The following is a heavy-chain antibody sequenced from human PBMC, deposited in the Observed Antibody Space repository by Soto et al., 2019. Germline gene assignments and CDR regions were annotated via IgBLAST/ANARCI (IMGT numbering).Heavy chain of an antibody. CDR2: INPNSGGA. D-gene: IGHD5-12*01. Sequence: QVQLVQSGAEVKKPGASVKVSCKASGYTFIGYYIHWVRQAPRQGLEWMGWINPNSGGAKDSQKFQAWVTMTSDTSISTAYMELSRLKSDDTAVYYCARSGGGYDLGDYWGQGTLVTVSS. CDR3: ARSGGGYDLGDY. CDR1: GYTFIGYY. J-gene: IGHJ4*02. V-gene: IGHV1-2*04.